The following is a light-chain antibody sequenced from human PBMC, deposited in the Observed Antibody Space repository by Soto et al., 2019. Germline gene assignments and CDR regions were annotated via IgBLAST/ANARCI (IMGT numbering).Light chain of an antibody. CDR2: DAS. Sequence: IQMTQSASSLSASVGDSVTITCQASQDIYNYLNWYQQKPGKAPKLLIYDASNLETGVPSRFSGSGSGTDFTFTISNLQPEDIATYYCQYYDTRPFTFGPGTKVDIK. CDR3: QYYDTRPFT. J-gene: IGKJ3*01. V-gene: IGKV1-33*01. CDR1: QDIYNY.